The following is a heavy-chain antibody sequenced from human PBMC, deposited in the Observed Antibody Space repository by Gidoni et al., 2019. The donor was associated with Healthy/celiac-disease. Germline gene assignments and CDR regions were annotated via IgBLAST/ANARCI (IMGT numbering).Heavy chain of an antibody. CDR3: ARSGRRGNSAIDY. V-gene: IGHV4-34*01. CDR2: INHSGST. CDR1: GGSSSGYY. D-gene: IGHD4-4*01. J-gene: IGHJ4*02. Sequence: QVQLQQWGAGRLKPSETLSLTCAVYGGSSSGYYWSWLRQPPGKGLEWIGEINHSGSTNYNPSLTSRVTISVDTSKNQFSLKLSSVTAADTAVYYCARSGRRGNSAIDYWGQGTLVTVSS.